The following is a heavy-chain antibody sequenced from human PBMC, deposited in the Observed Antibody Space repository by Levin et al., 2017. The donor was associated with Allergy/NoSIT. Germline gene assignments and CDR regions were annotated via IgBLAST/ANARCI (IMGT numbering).Heavy chain of an antibody. CDR3: ARRIMTTVTRDSDYYYYYMDV. Sequence: LSLTCAASGFTFSSSSMNWVRQAPGKGLEWVSSISSSSSYIYYADSVKGRFTISRDNAKNSLYLQMNSLRAEDTAVYYCARRIMTTVTRDSDYYYYYMDVWGKGTTVTVSS. D-gene: IGHD4-17*01. V-gene: IGHV3-21*01. J-gene: IGHJ6*03. CDR1: GFTFSSSS. CDR2: ISSSSSYI.